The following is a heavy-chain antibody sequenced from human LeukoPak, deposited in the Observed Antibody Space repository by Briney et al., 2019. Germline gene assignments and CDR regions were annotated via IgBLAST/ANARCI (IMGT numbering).Heavy chain of an antibody. CDR3: ARGPMYSGSHHES. Sequence: ASVKVSCKASGYTFTGYYMHWVRQAPGQGLEWMGWINPNSGGTNYAQKFQGRVTMTRDTSISTAYMELSRLRSDDTAVYYCARGPMYSGSHHESWGQGTLVTLSS. J-gene: IGHJ5*02. CDR1: GYTFTGYY. CDR2: INPNSGGT. V-gene: IGHV1-2*02. D-gene: IGHD1-26*01.